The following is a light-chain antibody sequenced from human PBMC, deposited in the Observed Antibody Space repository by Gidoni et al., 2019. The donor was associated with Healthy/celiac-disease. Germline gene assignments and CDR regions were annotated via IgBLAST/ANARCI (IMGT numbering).Light chain of an antibody. CDR3: QQSYSTPPT. V-gene: IGKV1-39*01. CDR2: AAS. CDR1: QNISSY. Sequence: DIQMTPPPSSLSASVGDSVTITCRASQNISSYLNWYQQKPGKAPKLLIYAASSLQSGVPSRFSGSGSGTDFTLTISSLQPEDFATYYCQQSYSTPPTFGGGTKVEIK. J-gene: IGKJ4*02.